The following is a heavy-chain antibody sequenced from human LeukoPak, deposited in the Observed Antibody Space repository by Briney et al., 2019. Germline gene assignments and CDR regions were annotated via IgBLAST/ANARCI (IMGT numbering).Heavy chain of an antibody. D-gene: IGHD5-18*01. V-gene: IGHV1-46*01. CDR3: ARDLSGYSYGSAIDY. J-gene: IGHJ4*02. CDR2: INPSGGST. Sequence: GASVKVSCKASGYTFTSYYMHWVRQAPGQGLEWVGIINPSGGSTSYAQKFQGRVTMTRDMSTSTVYMELSSLRSEDTAVYYCARDLSGYSYGSAIDYWGQGTLVTVSS. CDR1: GYTFTSYY.